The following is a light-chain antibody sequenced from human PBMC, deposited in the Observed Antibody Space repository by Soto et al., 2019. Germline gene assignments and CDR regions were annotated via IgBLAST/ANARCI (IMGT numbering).Light chain of an antibody. V-gene: IGLV2-23*01. Sequence: ALTQPASVSGSPGQSITISCTGTSSDVGSYNLVSWYQQHPGKAPKLMIYEGSKRPSGVSNRFSGSKSGNTASLTISGLQAEDEADYYCCSYAGSSTYVFGTGTKVTV. CDR2: EGS. CDR1: SSDVGSYNL. CDR3: CSYAGSSTYV. J-gene: IGLJ1*01.